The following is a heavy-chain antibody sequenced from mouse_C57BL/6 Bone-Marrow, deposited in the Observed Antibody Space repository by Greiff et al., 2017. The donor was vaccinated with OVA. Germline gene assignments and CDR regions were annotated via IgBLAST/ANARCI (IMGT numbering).Heavy chain of an antibody. CDR3: ARGDYYGSDYYFDY. V-gene: IGHV5-4*03. J-gene: IGHJ2*01. CDR2: ISDGGSYT. D-gene: IGHD1-1*01. Sequence: EVNLVESGGGLVKPGGSLKLSCAASGFTFSSYAMSWVRQTPEKRLEWVATISDGGSYTYYPDNVKGRFTISRDNAKNNLYLQMSHLKSEDTAMYYCARGDYYGSDYYFDYWGQGTTLTVSS. CDR1: GFTFSSYA.